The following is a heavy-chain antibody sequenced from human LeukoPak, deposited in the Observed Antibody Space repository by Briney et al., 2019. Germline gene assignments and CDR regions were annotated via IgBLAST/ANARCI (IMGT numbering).Heavy chain of an antibody. J-gene: IGHJ4*02. D-gene: IGHD6-19*01. CDR1: GGSFSGYY. CDR2: INHSGST. CDR3: ARGPYSSGWYGRPPFDY. V-gene: IGHV4-34*01. Sequence: SETLSLTCAVYGGSFSGYYWSWIRQPPGKGLEWIGEINHSGSTNYNPSLKSRVTISVDTSKNQFSLKLSSVTAADTAVYYCARGPYSSGWYGRPPFDYWGQGTLVTVTS.